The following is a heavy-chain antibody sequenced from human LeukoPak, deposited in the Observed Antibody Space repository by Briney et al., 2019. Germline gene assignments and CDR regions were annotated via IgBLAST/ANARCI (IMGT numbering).Heavy chain of an antibody. J-gene: IGHJ3*02. CDR3: ARGGYCSSTSCRGGDAFDI. V-gene: IGHV3-21*01. CDR1: GFTFSSYS. Sequence: GGSLRLSCAASGFTFSSYSMNWVRQAPGKGLEWVSSISSSSSYIYYADSVKGRFTISRDNAKNSLYLQMNSLRAEDTAVYYCARGGYCSSTSCRGGDAFDIWGQGTMVTVSS. D-gene: IGHD2-2*01. CDR2: ISSSSSYI.